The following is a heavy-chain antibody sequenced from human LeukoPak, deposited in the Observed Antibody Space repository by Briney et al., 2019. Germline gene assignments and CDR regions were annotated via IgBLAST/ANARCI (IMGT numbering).Heavy chain of an antibody. V-gene: IGHV4-34*01. Sequence: SGTLSLTCAVYGGSFSGYYWSWIRQPPGKGLEWIGEINHSGSTNYNPSLKSRVTISVDTSKNQFSLKLSSVTAADTAVYYCARAPNYGPFDPWGQGTLVTVSS. J-gene: IGHJ5*02. CDR1: GGSFSGYY. CDR3: ARAPNYGPFDP. CDR2: INHSGST. D-gene: IGHD4-17*01.